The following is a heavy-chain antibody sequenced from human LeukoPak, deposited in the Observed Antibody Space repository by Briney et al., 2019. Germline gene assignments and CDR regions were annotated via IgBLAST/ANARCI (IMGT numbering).Heavy chain of an antibody. J-gene: IGHJ4*02. CDR2: IYSSGST. Sequence: SETLSLTCTVSGNSYGDYYWSWIRQPAGKGLEWIGRIYSSGSTNYNPSLKSRVTISVDTSKNQFSLKLSSVTAADTAVYYCARDNDSRDPPHFDYWGQGTLVTVSS. D-gene: IGHD3-16*01. V-gene: IGHV4-4*07. CDR3: ARDNDSRDPPHFDY. CDR1: GNSYGDYY.